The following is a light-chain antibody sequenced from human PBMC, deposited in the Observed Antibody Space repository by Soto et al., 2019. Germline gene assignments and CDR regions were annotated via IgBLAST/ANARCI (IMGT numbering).Light chain of an antibody. Sequence: EIVLTQSPGTLSLSPGERATLSCRASQSVSSGYLAWYRQKPGQAPRLLLYGASSRATGIPDRFSGGGSGTDFTLTISRLEPEDFAVYYCQQYSSSPSTFGGGTKVEIK. J-gene: IGKJ4*01. CDR3: QQYSSSPST. CDR2: GAS. CDR1: QSVSSGY. V-gene: IGKV3-20*01.